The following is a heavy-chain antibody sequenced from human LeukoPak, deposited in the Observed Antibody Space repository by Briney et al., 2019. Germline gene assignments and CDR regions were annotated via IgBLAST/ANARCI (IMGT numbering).Heavy chain of an antibody. V-gene: IGHV4-59*01. CDR2: IYYSGST. Sequence: PSETLSLTCTVSGGSISSYYWSWLRQPPGKGREWVGYIYYSGSTNYNPSLKSRVTISVDTSKNQFSLKLSSVTAADTAVYYCASGIDSSGYYPGDYWGQGTLVTVSS. CDR3: ASGIDSSGYYPGDY. D-gene: IGHD3-22*01. CDR1: GGSISSYY. J-gene: IGHJ4*02.